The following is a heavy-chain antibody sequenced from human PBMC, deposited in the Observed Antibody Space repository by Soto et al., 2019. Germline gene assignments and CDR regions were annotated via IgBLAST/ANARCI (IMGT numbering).Heavy chain of an antibody. V-gene: IGHV3-74*01. CDR2: INDYGTTI. J-gene: IGHJ4*01. D-gene: IGHD1-1*01. CDR1: GFTLGNYW. CDR3: ARGGLETFDY. Sequence: EVQLVESGGGLVQSGGSLRLSCAASGFTLGNYWMHWVRQAPGKGLVWVSRINDYGTTINYAESVEGRVIISRDDAKSDVYLHMNNLRAEVSAVYYCARGGLETFDYWGHGALVTVSS.